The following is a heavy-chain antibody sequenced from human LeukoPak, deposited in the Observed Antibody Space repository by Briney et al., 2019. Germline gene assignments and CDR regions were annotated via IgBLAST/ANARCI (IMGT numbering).Heavy chain of an antibody. CDR2: IYSGGTT. V-gene: IGHV3-53*04. CDR3: ARVDTVMAYYFDL. J-gene: IGHJ4*02. Sequence: PGGSLRLSCAASGFTVSTNCMTWVRQAPGKGLEWVSTIYSGGTTYYADSVMGRFTISRHNSRNTLYLQMNSLRAEDTAVYYCARVDTVMAYYFDLWGQGTLVTVFS. D-gene: IGHD5-18*01. CDR1: GFTVSTNC.